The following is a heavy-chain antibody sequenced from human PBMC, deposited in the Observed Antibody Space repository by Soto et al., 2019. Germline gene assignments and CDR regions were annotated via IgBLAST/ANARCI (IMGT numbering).Heavy chain of an antibody. Sequence: QVQLVESGGGLVKPGGSLRLSCAASGFTFSDYYMSWIRQAPGKGLEWVSYISSSGSTIYYADSVKGRFTISRDNAKNSLYLQMNSLRAEDTAVYYCARDKVVVAATLFYYYYGMDVWGQGTTVTVSS. D-gene: IGHD2-15*01. J-gene: IGHJ6*02. V-gene: IGHV3-11*01. CDR1: GFTFSDYY. CDR3: ARDKVVVAATLFYYYYGMDV. CDR2: ISSSGSTI.